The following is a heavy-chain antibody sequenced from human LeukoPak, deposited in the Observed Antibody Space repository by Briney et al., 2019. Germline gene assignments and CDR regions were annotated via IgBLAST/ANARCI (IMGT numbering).Heavy chain of an antibody. Sequence: ASVKVSCKASGYTLTGYYMHWVRQAPGQGLEWMGWINPNSGGTNYAQKFQGRVTMTRDTSISTAYMELSRLRSDDTAVYYCARARIAVAGYFDYWGQGTLVTVSS. CDR1: GYTLTGYY. D-gene: IGHD6-19*01. V-gene: IGHV1-2*02. J-gene: IGHJ4*02. CDR3: ARARIAVAGYFDY. CDR2: INPNSGGT.